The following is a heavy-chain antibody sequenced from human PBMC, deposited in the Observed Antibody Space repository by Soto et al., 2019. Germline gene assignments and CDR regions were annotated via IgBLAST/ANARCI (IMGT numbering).Heavy chain of an antibody. Sequence: TLSLTCTVSSGSISSGGYYWSWIRQHPGKGLEWIGYISYSGTTYYNPSLKSRVTISVDTSKNQFSLKLSSVTAEDTAVYYCARVYSSGWYDYWGQGTLVTVSS. CDR2: ISYSGTT. V-gene: IGHV4-31*03. D-gene: IGHD6-19*01. CDR3: ARVYSSGWYDY. CDR1: SGSISSGGYY. J-gene: IGHJ4*02.